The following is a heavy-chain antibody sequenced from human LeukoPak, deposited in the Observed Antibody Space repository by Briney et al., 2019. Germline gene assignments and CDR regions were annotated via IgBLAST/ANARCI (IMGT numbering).Heavy chain of an antibody. J-gene: IGHJ5*02. V-gene: IGHV4-34*01. CDR1: GGSFSGYY. CDR2: INHSGST. D-gene: IGHD2-8*01. CDR3: ARGHGVYNWFDP. Sequence: SETLSLTCAVYGGSFSGYYRSWIRQPPGKGLEWIGEINHSGSTNYNPSLKSRVTISVDTSENQFSLKLSSVTAADTAVYYCARGHGVYNWFDPWGQGTLVTVSS.